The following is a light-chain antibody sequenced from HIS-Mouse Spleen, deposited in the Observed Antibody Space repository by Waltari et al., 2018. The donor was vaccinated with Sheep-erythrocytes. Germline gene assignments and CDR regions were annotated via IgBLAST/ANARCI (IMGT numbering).Light chain of an antibody. V-gene: IGKV1-6*01. CDR3: LQDYNYPYT. Sequence: AIQMTQSPSSLSASVGDRVTITCRASQGIRNDLGWYQQKPGQAPKLLIYAASSLQSWVPSRFSGSGSGTDFTLTISSLQPEDFATYYCLQDYNYPYTFGQGTKLEIK. CDR2: AAS. J-gene: IGKJ2*01. CDR1: QGIRND.